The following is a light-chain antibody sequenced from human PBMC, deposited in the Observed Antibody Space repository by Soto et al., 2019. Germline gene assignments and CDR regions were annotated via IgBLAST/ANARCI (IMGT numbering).Light chain of an antibody. J-gene: IGKJ2*01. Sequence: DIQMTQSPSSLSTSVGDRVTITCRASQNIKTYLNWYQQKPGKAPKLLIYAAATLQSGVPSRFSGSGSGTDFPLTISTLQAEDFAAYYRQQSSSTPYTFGQWTKLQIK. V-gene: IGKV1-39*01. CDR1: QNIKTY. CDR2: AAA. CDR3: QQSSSTPYT.